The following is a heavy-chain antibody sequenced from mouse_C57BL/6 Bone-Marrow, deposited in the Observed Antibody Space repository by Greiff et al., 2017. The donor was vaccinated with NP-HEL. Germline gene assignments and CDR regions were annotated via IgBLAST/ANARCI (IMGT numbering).Heavy chain of an antibody. Sequence: QVQLQQPGAELVKPGASFPFSFPSSGYTFTSYWMHWVKQRPGQGLEWIGMIHPNSGSTHYNEKFKSKATLTVDKSSSTAYMQLSSLTSEDSAVYYCARCTTVYYFDYWGQGTTLTVSS. CDR3: ARCTTVYYFDY. D-gene: IGHD1-1*01. J-gene: IGHJ2*01. CDR1: GYTFTSYW. V-gene: IGHV1-64*01. CDR2: IHPNSGST.